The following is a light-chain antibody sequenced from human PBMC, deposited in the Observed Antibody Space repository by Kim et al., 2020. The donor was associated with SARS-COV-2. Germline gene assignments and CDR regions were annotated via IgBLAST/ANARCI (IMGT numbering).Light chain of an antibody. CDR1: NIGSKN. J-gene: IGLJ1*01. CDR2: RDS. V-gene: IGLV3-9*01. CDR3: QVWDSSTGKV. Sequence: SYELTQPLSVSVALGQTARITCGGNNIGSKNVHWYQQKPGQAPVLVIYRDSNRPSGIPERFSGSNSGNTATLTISRAQAGDEADYYFQVWDSSTGKVFGTGTKVTVL.